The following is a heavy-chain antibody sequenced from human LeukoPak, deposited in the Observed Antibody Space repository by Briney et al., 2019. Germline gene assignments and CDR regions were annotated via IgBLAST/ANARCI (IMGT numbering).Heavy chain of an antibody. D-gene: IGHD6-13*01. CDR2: IIPIFGTA. J-gene: IGHJ4*02. Sequence: SVKVSCKASGGTFSSCAISWVRQAPGQGLEWMGGIIPIFGTANYAQKFQGRVTITADKSTSTAYMELSSLRSEDTAVYYCAREHKDVAAAEYYFDYWGQGTLVTVSS. CDR1: GGTFSSCA. V-gene: IGHV1-69*06. CDR3: AREHKDVAAAEYYFDY.